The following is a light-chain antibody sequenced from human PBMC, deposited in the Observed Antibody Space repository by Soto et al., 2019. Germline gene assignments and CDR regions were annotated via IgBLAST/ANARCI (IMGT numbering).Light chain of an antibody. CDR1: SSNIGSDT. Sequence: QSVLTQPPSASGTLGQRVTISCSGGSSNIGSDTVNWYQHLPGTAPKLLIYTNNQRPSGVPDRFSGSKSGTSASLTISGLQSEDEAEYCCASWDDSLNGYVFGTGTKVTV. J-gene: IGLJ1*01. CDR3: ASWDDSLNGYV. V-gene: IGLV1-44*01. CDR2: TNN.